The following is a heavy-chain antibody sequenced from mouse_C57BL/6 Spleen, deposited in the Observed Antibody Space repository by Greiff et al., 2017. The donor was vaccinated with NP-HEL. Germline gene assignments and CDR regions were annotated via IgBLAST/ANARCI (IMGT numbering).Heavy chain of an antibody. CDR3: TSRYYGSSYWYFDV. CDR2: IYPGNSDT. V-gene: IGHV1-5*01. CDR1: GYTFTSYW. J-gene: IGHJ1*03. D-gene: IGHD1-1*01. Sequence: VQLQQSGTVLARPGASVKMSCKTSGYTFTSYWMHWVKQRPGQGLEWIGAIYPGNSDTSYNQKFKGKAKLTAVTSASTAYMELSSLTNEDSAVYYCTSRYYGSSYWYFDVWGTGTTVTVSS.